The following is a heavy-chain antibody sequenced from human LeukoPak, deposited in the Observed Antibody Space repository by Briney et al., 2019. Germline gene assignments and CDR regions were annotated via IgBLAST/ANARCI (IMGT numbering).Heavy chain of an antibody. CDR3: ARGGDTPFDY. J-gene: IGHJ4*02. V-gene: IGHV4-59*12. Sequence: SETLSLTCTVSGGSISSYYWSWIRQPPGKGLEWIGYIYYSGSTNYNPSLKSRVTMSVDTSKNQFSLKLSSVTAADTAVYYCARGGDTPFDYWGQGTLVTVSS. D-gene: IGHD2-2*02. CDR2: IYYSGST. CDR1: GGSISSYY.